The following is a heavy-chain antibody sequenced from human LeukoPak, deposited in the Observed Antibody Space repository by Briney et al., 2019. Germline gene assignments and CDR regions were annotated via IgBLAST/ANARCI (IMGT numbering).Heavy chain of an antibody. Sequence: PGGSLRLSCAASGFTFSSYEMNWVRQAPGKGLEWVSYISSSGSTIYYADSVKGRFTISRDNAKNSLYLQMNSLRAEDTAVYYCARVWIQLWPRNYYYGMDVWGQGTTVTVSS. D-gene: IGHD5-18*01. CDR3: ARVWIQLWPRNYYYGMDV. CDR1: GFTFSSYE. CDR2: ISSSGSTI. V-gene: IGHV3-48*03. J-gene: IGHJ6*02.